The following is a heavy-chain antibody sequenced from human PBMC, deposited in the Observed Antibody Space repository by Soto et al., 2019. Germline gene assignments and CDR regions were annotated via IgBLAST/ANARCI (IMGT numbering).Heavy chain of an antibody. J-gene: IGHJ6*02. CDR2: ISGSSSYI. CDR1: GFTFSSYS. D-gene: IGHD3-9*01. Sequence: PGGSLRLSCAASGFTFSSYSMNWVRQAPGKGLEWVSSISGSSSYIYYADSVKGRFTISRDNAKNSLYLQMNSLRAEDTAVYYCARDLILTGYYMNDYYYYGMDVWGQGTTVTVSS. V-gene: IGHV3-21*01. CDR3: ARDLILTGYYMNDYYYYGMDV.